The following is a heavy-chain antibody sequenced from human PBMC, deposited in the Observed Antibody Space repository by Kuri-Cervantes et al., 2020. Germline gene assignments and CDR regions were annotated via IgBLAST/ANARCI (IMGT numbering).Heavy chain of an antibody. J-gene: IGHJ4*02. CDR1: GFTFSSYG. CDR3: AKDLGGYNFY. V-gene: IGHV3-30*18. Sequence: GGSLRLSCAASGFTFSSYGMHWVRQAPGKGLEWVAVISYDGSNKYYADSVKGRFTISRDNSKNTLYLQMNSLRAGDTAVYYCAKDLGGYNFYWGQGTLVTVSS. CDR2: ISYDGSNK. D-gene: IGHD5-24*01.